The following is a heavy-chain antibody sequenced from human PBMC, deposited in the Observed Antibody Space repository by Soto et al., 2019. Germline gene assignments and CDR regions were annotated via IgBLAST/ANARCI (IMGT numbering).Heavy chain of an antibody. Sequence: QVQLVQSGAEVKKPRASVKVSCKASGYIFTAYSMHWVRQAPGQGLESMGVVNPSGGSTNYAQKFQGRITMTRDTSTSTVYMDLSSLTSEDTAVYYCAREENCSDGICYSEYFQRWGQGTLVTVSS. J-gene: IGHJ1*01. D-gene: IGHD2-15*01. V-gene: IGHV1-46*01. CDR3: AREENCSDGICYSEYFQR. CDR1: GYIFTAYS. CDR2: VNPSGGST.